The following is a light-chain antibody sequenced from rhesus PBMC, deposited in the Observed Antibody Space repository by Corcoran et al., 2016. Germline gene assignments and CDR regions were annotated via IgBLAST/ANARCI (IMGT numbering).Light chain of an antibody. CDR2: AAS. CDR3: QQGYNTPFT. CDR1: QGISSW. V-gene: IGKV1-18*01. Sequence: DIQMTQSPSSLSASVGDKVTITCRASQGISSWLDWYQQKQGKAPKLLIFAASSLQSGVPSRFRGSGSGTDYTLTIRSLQPEDFATYYCQQGYNTPFTFGPGTKLDIK. J-gene: IGKJ3*01.